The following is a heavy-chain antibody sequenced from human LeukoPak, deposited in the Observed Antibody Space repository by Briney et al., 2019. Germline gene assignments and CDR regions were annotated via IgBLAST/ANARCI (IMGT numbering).Heavy chain of an antibody. CDR2: ISYDGSNK. CDR3: AKATYDSSGFDY. V-gene: IGHV3-30*18. Sequence: GGSLRLSCAASGFTFSSYGMHWVRQAPGKGLEWVAVISYDGSNKYYADSVKGRFTISRDNSKNTLYLQMNSLRAEDTAVHYCAKATYDSSGFDYWGQGTLVTVSS. D-gene: IGHD3-22*01. CDR1: GFTFSSYG. J-gene: IGHJ4*02.